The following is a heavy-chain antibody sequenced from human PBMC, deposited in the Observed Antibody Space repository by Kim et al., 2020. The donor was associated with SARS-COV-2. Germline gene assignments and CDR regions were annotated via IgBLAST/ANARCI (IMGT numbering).Heavy chain of an antibody. CDR2: NE. J-gene: IGHJ6*02. V-gene: IGHV3-30*03. D-gene: IGHD3-16*01. CDR3: AREGDTSGLDV. Sequence: NEDYADPVKGRFTIARDNFKNTLYLQMNSLRAEDTALYYCAREGDTSGLDVWGQGTTATVSS.